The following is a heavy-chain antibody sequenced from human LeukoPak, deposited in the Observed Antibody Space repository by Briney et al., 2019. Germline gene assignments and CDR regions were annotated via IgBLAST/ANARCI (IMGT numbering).Heavy chain of an antibody. J-gene: IGHJ4*02. CDR2: ISYDGSNK. V-gene: IGHV3-30*18. CDR1: GFTFSSYG. Sequence: PGGSLRLSCAASGFTFSSYGMHWVRQAPGKRLEWVAVISYDGSNKYYADSVKGRFTISRDNSKNTLYLQMNSLRAEDTAVYYCAKDPYVDIVATSYFDYWGQGTLATVSS. CDR3: AKDPYVDIVATSYFDY. D-gene: IGHD5-12*01.